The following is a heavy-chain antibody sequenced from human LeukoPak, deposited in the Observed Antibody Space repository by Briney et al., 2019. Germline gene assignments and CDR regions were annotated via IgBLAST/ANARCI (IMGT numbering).Heavy chain of an antibody. J-gene: IGHJ4*02. CDR1: GFTFSSYS. CDR2: ISGGSSYI. V-gene: IGHV3-21*06. Sequence: GGSLRLSCAASGFTFSSYSINWVRQAPGKGLEWVSSISGGSSYIYFADSMKGRFTISRDNTQNLVYLQMNSLKAEDTAVYFCARAAAAADIPYYLDFWGQGTLVTVSS. CDR3: ARAAAAADIPYYLDF. D-gene: IGHD6-25*01.